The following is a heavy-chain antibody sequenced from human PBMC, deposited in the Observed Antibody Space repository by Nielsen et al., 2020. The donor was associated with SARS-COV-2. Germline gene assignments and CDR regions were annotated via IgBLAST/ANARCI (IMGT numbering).Heavy chain of an antibody. D-gene: IGHD3-9*01. CDR3: ARDRPDYDILTGSLF. Sequence: GESLKISCAASGFTFSDYYMNWIRQAPGKGLEWVSYISSSSSYTNYADSVKGRFTISRDNAKNSLHLQMDSLRVEDTAVYYCARDRPDYDILTGSLFWGQGTLVTVSS. CDR2: ISSSSSYT. V-gene: IGHV3-11*05. J-gene: IGHJ4*02. CDR1: GFTFSDYY.